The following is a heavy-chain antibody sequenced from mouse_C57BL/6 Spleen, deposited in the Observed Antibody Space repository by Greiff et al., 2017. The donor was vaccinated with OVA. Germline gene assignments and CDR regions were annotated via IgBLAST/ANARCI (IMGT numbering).Heavy chain of an antibody. D-gene: IGHD4-1*01. J-gene: IGHJ1*03. V-gene: IGHV1-7*01. CDR3: SRNWYWYFDV. CDR1: GYTFTSYW. Sequence: QVHVKQSGAELAKPGASVKLSCKASGYTFTSYWMHWVQQRPGQGLEWIGYINPSSGYTKYNQTFQDKATLTADKSSTIAYMQLSSRTYEDSAVYYCSRNWYWYFDVWGTGTTVTVSS. CDR2: INPSSGYT.